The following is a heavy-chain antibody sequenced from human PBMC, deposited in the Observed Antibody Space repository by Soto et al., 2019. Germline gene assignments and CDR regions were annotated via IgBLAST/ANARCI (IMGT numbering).Heavy chain of an antibody. D-gene: IGHD3-10*01. Sequence: ASVKVSCKASGYTFTSYDINWVRQATGQGLEWMGWMNPNSGNTGYAQKFQGRVTMTRNTSISTAYMELSSLRSEDTAVYYCARALFYYYGSGSALGYFDYWGQGTLVTVSS. CDR2: MNPNSGNT. CDR3: ARALFYYYGSGSALGYFDY. V-gene: IGHV1-8*01. CDR1: GYTFTSYD. J-gene: IGHJ4*02.